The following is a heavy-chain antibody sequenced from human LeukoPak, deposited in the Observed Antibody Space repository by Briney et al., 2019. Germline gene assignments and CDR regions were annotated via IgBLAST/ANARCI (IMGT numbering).Heavy chain of an antibody. CDR3: TRPNCSGGSCYSVADSSVAFDI. CDR2: INWNGGST. Sequence: PGGSLRLSCAASGFTFDDYGMSWVRQAPGKGLEWVSGINWNGGSTGYADSVKGRFTISRDNAKNSLYLQMNSLKTEDTAVYYCTRPNCSGGSCYSVADSSVAFDIWGQGTMVTVSS. D-gene: IGHD2-15*01. CDR1: GFTFDDYG. V-gene: IGHV3-20*04. J-gene: IGHJ3*02.